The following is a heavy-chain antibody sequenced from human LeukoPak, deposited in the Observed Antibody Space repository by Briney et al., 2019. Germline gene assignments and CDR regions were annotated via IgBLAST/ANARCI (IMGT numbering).Heavy chain of an antibody. Sequence: GGSLRLSCAASGLTFSNYSMNWVRQAPGKGLEWVSSISSSSSYIYYADSVKGRFTISRDNAKNSLYLQMNSLRAEDTAVYYCARDRISGGGWSPGVDLWGQGTLVAVST. J-gene: IGHJ4*02. CDR2: ISSSSSYI. V-gene: IGHV3-21*01. D-gene: IGHD6-19*01. CDR1: GLTFSNYS. CDR3: ARDRISGGGWSPGVDL.